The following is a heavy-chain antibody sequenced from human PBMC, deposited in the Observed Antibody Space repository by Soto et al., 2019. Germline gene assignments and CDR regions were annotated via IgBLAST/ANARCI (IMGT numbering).Heavy chain of an antibody. J-gene: IGHJ6*02. CDR2: MNPNSGNT. CDR1: GYRFTSYD. D-gene: IGHD3-10*01. Sequence: GSGKVSCKAAGYRFTSYDINGVRQATGQGLEWMGWMNPNSGNTGYAQKFQGRVTMTRNTSISTAYMELSSLRSEHTAVYYCARVVTMLRGVISPVGIDVWGQVTTVTVSS. V-gene: IGHV1-8*01. CDR3: ARVVTMLRGVISPVGIDV.